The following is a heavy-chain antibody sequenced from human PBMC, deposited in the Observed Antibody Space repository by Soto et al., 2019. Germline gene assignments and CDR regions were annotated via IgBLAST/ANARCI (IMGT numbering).Heavy chain of an antibody. CDR1: GFTFGTTD. CDR3: VKNSGWFNT. D-gene: IGHD3-10*01. CDR2: IDGSGGIT. V-gene: IGHV3-23*01. Sequence: QLLQSGGGLVQPGGSLTLSCAASGFTFGTTDMSWGRQAPGEGLEWVSTIDGSGGITYYADSVKGRFTISRDNSRNTLYLQMNSLRGDDTALYYCVKNSGWFNTWGQGALVTVSS. J-gene: IGHJ5*02.